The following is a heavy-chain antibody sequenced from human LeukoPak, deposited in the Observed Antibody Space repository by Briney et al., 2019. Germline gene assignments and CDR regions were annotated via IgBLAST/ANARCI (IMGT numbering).Heavy chain of an antibody. CDR2: IYPGDSDT. V-gene: IGHV5-51*01. CDR1: GYSFTSYW. Sequence: GESLKISCKGSGYSFTSYWIGWVRQMPGKGLEWMGIIYPGDSDTRYSPSFQGQVTISADKSISTAYLQWSSLKASDTSMYHCASLKAVAGTEAFDIWGQGTMVTVSS. D-gene: IGHD6-19*01. CDR3: ASLKAVAGTEAFDI. J-gene: IGHJ3*02.